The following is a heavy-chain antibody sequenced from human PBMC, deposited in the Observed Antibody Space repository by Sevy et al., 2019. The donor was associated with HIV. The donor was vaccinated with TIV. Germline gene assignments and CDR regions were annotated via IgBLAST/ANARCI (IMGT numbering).Heavy chain of an antibody. CDR3: AKTVNSGGGVVPAANYYYYGMDV. CDR1: GFTFSSYA. Sequence: GGSLRLSCAASGFTFSSYAMSWVRQAPGKGLGWVSAIDGKGRSTHYADSVKGRFTISRDNSKNTLYLQMNSLRAEDTAVYYCAKTVNSGGGVVPAANYYYYGMDVWGQGTTVTDSS. J-gene: IGHJ6*02. V-gene: IGHV3-23*01. CDR2: IDGKGRST. D-gene: IGHD2-2*01.